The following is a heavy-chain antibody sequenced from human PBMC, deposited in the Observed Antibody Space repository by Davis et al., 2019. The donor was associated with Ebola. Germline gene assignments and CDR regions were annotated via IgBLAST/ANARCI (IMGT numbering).Heavy chain of an antibody. V-gene: IGHV3-23*01. CDR1: GFTFNKYA. Sequence: GGSLRLSCAASGFTFNKYAMSWVRQAPGKGLEWVSVVSGRATTIYYADSVKGRFTISRDNSKNTLYLQMNSLRAEDTAVYYCAKDLTYSSSSYWGQGTLVTVSS. CDR3: AKDLTYSSSSY. J-gene: IGHJ4*02. CDR2: VSGRATTI. D-gene: IGHD6-6*01.